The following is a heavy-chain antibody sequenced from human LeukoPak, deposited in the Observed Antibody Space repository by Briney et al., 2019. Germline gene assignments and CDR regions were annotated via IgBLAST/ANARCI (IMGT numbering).Heavy chain of an antibody. J-gene: IGHJ4*02. CDR2: ISGSGSNT. CDR3: AKGNGDYAIHPDY. CDR1: GFTFSSYA. V-gene: IGHV3-23*01. D-gene: IGHD4-17*01. Sequence: GGSLRLSCAASGFTFSSYAMTWVRQAPGKGLEWVSAISGSGSNTYYADSVKGRFTISRDNSKNTLYLQMNSLRADDTAVYYYAKGNGDYAIHPDYWGQGTLVTVSS.